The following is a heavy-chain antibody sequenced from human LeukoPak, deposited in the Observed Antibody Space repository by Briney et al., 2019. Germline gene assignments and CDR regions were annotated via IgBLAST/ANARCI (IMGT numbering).Heavy chain of an antibody. CDR1: GGSISSSSYY. D-gene: IGHD3-10*01. CDR2: IYYSGST. CDR3: ARPGSDY. V-gene: IGHV4-39*01. J-gene: IGHJ4*02. Sequence: SETLSLTCTVPGGSISSSSYYWGWIRQPPGKGLEWIGSIYYSGSTYYNPSLKSRVTISVDTSKNQFSLKLSSVTAADTAVYYCARPGSDYWGQGTLVTVSS.